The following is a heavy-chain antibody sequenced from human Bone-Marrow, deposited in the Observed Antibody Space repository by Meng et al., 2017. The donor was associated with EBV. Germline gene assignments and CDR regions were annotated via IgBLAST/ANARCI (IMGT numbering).Heavy chain of an antibody. Sequence: VQRGGAGGGLVEPWGSLRLSCAASGFIFNNYRMNWVRQAPGKGLEWVSVIDYGGISTYYADSVKGRFTISRDNAKNSVSLQMNNLRAEDTAVYYCVREEYDPRDFWGQGTLVTVSS. CDR1: GFIFNNYR. J-gene: IGHJ4*02. D-gene: IGHD3-16*01. CDR3: VREEYDPRDF. CDR2: IDYGGIST. V-gene: IGHV3-21*01.